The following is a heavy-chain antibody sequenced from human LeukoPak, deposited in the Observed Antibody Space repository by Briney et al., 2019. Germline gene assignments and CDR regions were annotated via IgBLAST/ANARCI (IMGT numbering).Heavy chain of an antibody. Sequence: GGSLRLSCAASGFTFSSYSMNWVRQAPGKGLEWVSSISRSSSHIYFADSVKGRFTISRDNAKNSLHLQMNSLRVEDTAVYYCARDGAGTVPFDIWGQGTMVIVSS. D-gene: IGHD1-1*01. V-gene: IGHV3-21*01. CDR2: ISRSSSHI. CDR3: ARDGAGTVPFDI. J-gene: IGHJ3*02. CDR1: GFTFSSYS.